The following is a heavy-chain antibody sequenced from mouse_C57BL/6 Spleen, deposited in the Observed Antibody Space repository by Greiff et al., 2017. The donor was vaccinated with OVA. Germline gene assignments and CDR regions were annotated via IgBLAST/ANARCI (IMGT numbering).Heavy chain of an antibody. V-gene: IGHV5-17*01. CDR1: GFTFSDYG. Sequence: EVKLMESGGGLVKPGGSLKLSCAASGFTFSDYGMHWVRQAPEKGLEWVAYISSGSSTIYYADTVKGRFTISRDNATNTLFLQMTSLRSEDTAMYYCAKNYDGYYADYYAMDYGGQGTSVTVSS. CDR3: AKNYDGYYADYYAMDY. D-gene: IGHD2-3*01. CDR2: ISSGSSTI. J-gene: IGHJ4*01.